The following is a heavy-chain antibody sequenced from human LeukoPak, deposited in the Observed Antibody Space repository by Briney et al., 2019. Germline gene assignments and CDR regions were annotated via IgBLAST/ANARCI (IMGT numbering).Heavy chain of an antibody. D-gene: IGHD5-18*01. CDR1: GGSISSNNW. Sequence: SETLSLTCAVSGGSISSNNWWSWVRQPPGKGLEWIGQIYHSGRTNYDPSLKSRVTISVDKSKNQFSLKLSSVTAADTAVYYCARDFGSYGYVDYYYYMDVWGKGTTVTVSS. CDR3: ARDFGSYGYVDYYYYMDV. J-gene: IGHJ6*03. CDR2: IYHSGRT. V-gene: IGHV4-4*02.